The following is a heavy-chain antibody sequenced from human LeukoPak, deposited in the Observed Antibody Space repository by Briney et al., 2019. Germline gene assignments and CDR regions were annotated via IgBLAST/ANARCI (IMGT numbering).Heavy chain of an antibody. V-gene: IGHV1-24*01. J-gene: IGHJ6*03. CDR2: FDPEDGET. D-gene: IGHD2-15*01. CDR3: ATASVVVAATQHYYMDV. CDR1: GYTLTELS. Sequence: GASVKVSCKVSGYTLTELSMHWVRQAHGNGLEWMGGFDPEDGETIYAQKFQGRVTMTEDTSTDTAYMELSSLRSEDTAVYYCATASVVVAATQHYYMDVWGKGTTVTVSS.